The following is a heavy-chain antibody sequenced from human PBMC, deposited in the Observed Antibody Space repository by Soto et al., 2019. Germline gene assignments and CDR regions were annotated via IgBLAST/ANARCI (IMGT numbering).Heavy chain of an antibody. CDR2: IYNSGST. CDR1: GGSISSYY. CDR3: ASMGYQYGSGRYPLDY. Sequence: PSETLSLTCTVSGGSISSYYWTWIRQPPGKGLEWIGFIYNSGSTHYNPSLKSRVTISVDTSKNQFSLKLRSVTAADTAVYYCASMGYQYGSGRYPLDYWGPGTLVTVSS. V-gene: IGHV4-59*08. D-gene: IGHD3-10*01. J-gene: IGHJ4*02.